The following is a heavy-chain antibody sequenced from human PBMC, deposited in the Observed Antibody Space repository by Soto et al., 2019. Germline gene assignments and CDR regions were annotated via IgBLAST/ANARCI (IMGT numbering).Heavy chain of an antibody. V-gene: IGHV3-66*04. J-gene: IGHJ2*01. Sequence: EVQLVESGGGLVQPGGSLRLSCAASGFTVSSSYMSWVRQAPGKGLEWVSAIYSGGNTYYADSVKGRFTISRDNSKDTLYLQMNSLRAEDTAMYYCARHVGFYWYFDLWGRGTXVTVX. CDR1: GFTVSSSY. CDR2: IYSGGNT. CDR3: ARHVGFYWYFDL. D-gene: IGHD1-26*01.